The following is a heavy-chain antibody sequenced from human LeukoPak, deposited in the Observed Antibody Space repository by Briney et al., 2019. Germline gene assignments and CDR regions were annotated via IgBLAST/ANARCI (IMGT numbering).Heavy chain of an antibody. D-gene: IGHD5-24*01. Sequence: GASVKVSCKASGGTFSSYAISWVRQAPGQGLEWMGRIIPILGIANYAQKFQGRVTITADKSTSTAYMELSSLRSEDTAVYYCASWWSRDGYNRFDAFDIWGQGTMVTVSS. V-gene: IGHV1-69*04. CDR3: ASWWSRDGYNRFDAFDI. J-gene: IGHJ3*02. CDR2: IIPILGIA. CDR1: GGTFSSYA.